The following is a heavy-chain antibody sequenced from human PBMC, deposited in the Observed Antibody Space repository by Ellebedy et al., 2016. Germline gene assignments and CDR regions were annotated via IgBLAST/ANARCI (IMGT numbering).Heavy chain of an antibody. CDR3: AKVGFRHPHQDY. J-gene: IGHJ4*02. CDR2: ISGSGGST. V-gene: IGHV3-23*01. Sequence: GESLKISCAASGFTFSSYAMSWVRQAPGKGLEWVSAISGSGGSTYYADSVKGRFTISRDNSKNTLYLQMNSLRAEDTAVYYCAKVGFRHPHQDYWGQGTLVTVSS. CDR1: GFTFSSYA. D-gene: IGHD2-15*01.